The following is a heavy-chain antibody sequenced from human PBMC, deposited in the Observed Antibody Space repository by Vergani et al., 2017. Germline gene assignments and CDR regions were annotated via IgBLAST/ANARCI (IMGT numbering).Heavy chain of an antibody. V-gene: IGHV1-69*12. Sequence: QVQLVQSGAEVKKPGSSVKVSCKASGVTFSSYAISWVRQAPGQGLEWMGVIIPSFGTANYAQKFQGRVTITADESTSTAYMELSSLRSEDTAVYYCARETYETYYYHDMDVWGQGTTVTVYS. CDR3: ARETYETYYYHDMDV. CDR1: GVTFSSYA. D-gene: IGHD3-22*01. J-gene: IGHJ6*02. CDR2: IIPSFGTA.